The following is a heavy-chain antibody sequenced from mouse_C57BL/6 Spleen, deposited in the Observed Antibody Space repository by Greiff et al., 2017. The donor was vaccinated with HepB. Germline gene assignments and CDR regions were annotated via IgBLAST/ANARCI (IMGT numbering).Heavy chain of an antibody. V-gene: IGHV1-15*01. D-gene: IGHD5-5*01. Sequence: QVQLQQSGAELVRPGASVTLSCKASGYTFTDYEMHWVKQTPVHGLGWIGAIDPDTGGTAYNQKFKDKAILTADKSSSTAYMELRSLTSEYSAVYCCTRSTSWGQGTLVTVSA. CDR1: GYTFTDYE. CDR2: IDPDTGGT. CDR3: TRSTS. J-gene: IGHJ3*01.